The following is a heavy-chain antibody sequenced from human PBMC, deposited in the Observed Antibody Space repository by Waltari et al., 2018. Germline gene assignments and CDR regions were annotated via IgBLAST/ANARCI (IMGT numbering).Heavy chain of an antibody. J-gene: IGHJ4*02. D-gene: IGHD3-10*01. CDR3: ARGPKLWFGELLSYNYFDY. V-gene: IGHV1-69*01. Sequence: QVQLVQSGAEVKKPGSSVQVSCQASGGTFSSYAIGRVRHTPGQGLEWMGGIIPIVGTANYAQKFQGRVTITADEATSTAYMELSSLRSEDTAVYYCARGPKLWFGELLSYNYFDYWGQGTLVTVSS. CDR2: IIPIVGTA. CDR1: GGTFSSYA.